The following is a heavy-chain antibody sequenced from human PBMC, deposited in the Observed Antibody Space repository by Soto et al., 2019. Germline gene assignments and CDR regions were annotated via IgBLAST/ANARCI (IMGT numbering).Heavy chain of an antibody. V-gene: IGHV3-11*01. J-gene: IGHJ4*02. CDR2: ITDSGSAT. Sequence: GGSLRLSCAASGFTFSNYTMSWIRQAPGKGLEWVSYITDSGSATYYADSVKGRFTISRDNAKNTLYLQMNSLRAEDTAVYYCAGVDAPAYSWGQGTLVTVSS. CDR1: GFTFSNYT. D-gene: IGHD2-2*01. CDR3: AGVDAPAYS.